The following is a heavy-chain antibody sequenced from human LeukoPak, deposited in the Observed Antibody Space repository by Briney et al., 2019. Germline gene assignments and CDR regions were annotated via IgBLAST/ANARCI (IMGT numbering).Heavy chain of an antibody. Sequence: SETLSLTCSVSSDSFTDYYWTWIRQPAGRGLEWLGRISTPGSTNYNPSLKSRLTMSVDTSNKQFSLRLTSVPAADTAVYYCARATGRYSPFFDYWGQGILVTVSS. CDR2: ISTPGST. CDR1: SDSFTDYY. V-gene: IGHV4-4*07. J-gene: IGHJ4*02. CDR3: ARATGRYSPFFDY. D-gene: IGHD1-26*01.